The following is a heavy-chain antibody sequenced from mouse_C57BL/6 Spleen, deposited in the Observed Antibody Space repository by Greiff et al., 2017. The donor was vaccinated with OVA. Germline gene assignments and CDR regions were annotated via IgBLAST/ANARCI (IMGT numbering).Heavy chain of an antibody. CDR3: ARGGAQASFDY. CDR1: GYTFTSYW. J-gene: IGHJ2*01. D-gene: IGHD3-2*02. Sequence: QVQLKQPGAELVKPGASVKLSCKASGYTFTSYWMHWVKQRPGQGLEWIGMIHPNSGSTNYNEKFKSKATLTVDKSSSTAYMQLSSLTSEDSAVYYCARGGAQASFDYWGQGTTLTVSS. V-gene: IGHV1-64*01. CDR2: IHPNSGST.